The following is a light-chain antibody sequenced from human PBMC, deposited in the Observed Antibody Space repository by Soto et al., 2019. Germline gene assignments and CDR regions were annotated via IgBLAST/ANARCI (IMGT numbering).Light chain of an antibody. CDR1: QTISSW. CDR2: KAS. Sequence: DIQMTQSPSTLSGSVGDRVTITCRASQTISSWLAWYQQKPGKAPKLLIYKASTLKSGVPSRFSGSGSGTEFTLTISSLQPDDFATYYCQQSYTTPLTFXGGTKEDIK. CDR3: QQSYTTPLT. J-gene: IGKJ4*01. V-gene: IGKV1-5*03.